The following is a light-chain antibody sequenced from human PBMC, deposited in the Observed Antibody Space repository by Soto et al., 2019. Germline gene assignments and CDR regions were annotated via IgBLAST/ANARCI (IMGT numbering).Light chain of an antibody. J-gene: IGKJ1*01. CDR2: AAS. Sequence: AIQLTQSPSSLSASVGDRVTIARRASQDIRYDLGWYQQKPGKAPKLLIYAASSLQSEVPSRFSGSGSGTDFTLTISSLQPEDFATYYCLQDYTYPWTFGQGTKVEIK. CDR3: LQDYTYPWT. V-gene: IGKV1-6*01. CDR1: QDIRYD.